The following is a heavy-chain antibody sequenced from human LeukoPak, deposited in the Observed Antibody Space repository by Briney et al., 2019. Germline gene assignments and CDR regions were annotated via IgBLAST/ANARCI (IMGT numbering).Heavy chain of an antibody. CDR1: GYSISSDYY. Sequence: PSETLSPTCAVSGYSISSDYYWGWMPQSPGKGLEWIGTMFHSGSTYYNPSLMSRVTISVDKSKSQFSLKLNSVTAADTAVYFCSRRGSAGWYADFWGQGTLVTVSS. CDR3: SRRGSAGWYADF. D-gene: IGHD6-19*01. CDR2: MFHSGST. J-gene: IGHJ4*02. V-gene: IGHV4-38-2*01.